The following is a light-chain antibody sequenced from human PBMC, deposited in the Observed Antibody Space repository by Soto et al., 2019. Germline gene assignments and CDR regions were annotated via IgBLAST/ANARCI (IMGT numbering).Light chain of an antibody. CDR1: QSLLHSNGYNY. Sequence: DIVMTQSPLSLPVTPGEPASISCRSSQSLLHSNGYNYLDWYLQKPGQSPQLLIYLGSNRASGVPDRFSGSGSGTDFTLKNSRVEAEDVGVYYCMQALQTPSYTFGQGTKLEIK. CDR3: MQALQTPSYT. CDR2: LGS. V-gene: IGKV2-28*01. J-gene: IGKJ2*01.